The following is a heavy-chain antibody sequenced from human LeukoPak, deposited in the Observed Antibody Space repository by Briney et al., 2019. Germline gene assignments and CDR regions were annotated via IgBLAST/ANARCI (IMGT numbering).Heavy chain of an antibody. V-gene: IGHV3-30-3*01. D-gene: IGHD3-10*02. Sequence: PGGSLRLSCAASGFTFSSYAMHWVRQALGKGLEWVAVISYDGSNKYYADSVKGRFTISRDNSKNTLYLQMNSLRAEDTAVYYCARDYVNYYYGMDVWGQGTTVTVSS. CDR3: ARDYVNYYYGMDV. CDR1: GFTFSSYA. CDR2: ISYDGSNK. J-gene: IGHJ6*02.